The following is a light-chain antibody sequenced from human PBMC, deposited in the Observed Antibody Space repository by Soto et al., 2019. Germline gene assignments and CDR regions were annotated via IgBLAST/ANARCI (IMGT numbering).Light chain of an antibody. CDR3: TSYAGSNNPV. CDR1: SSDVGRYNY. J-gene: IGLJ1*01. Sequence: QSVLAQPPSASGSPGQSVTISCTGTSSDVGRYNYVSWYQHHPGKAPKLIIYQVTQRPSGVPDRFSGSKSGNTASLTVSGLQTEDEADYYCTSYAGSNNPVFGTGTRSPS. CDR2: QVT. V-gene: IGLV2-8*01.